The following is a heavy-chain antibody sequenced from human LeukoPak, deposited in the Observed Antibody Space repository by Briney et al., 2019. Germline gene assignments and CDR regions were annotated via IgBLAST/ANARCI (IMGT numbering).Heavy chain of an antibody. CDR3: ARKSGSNGFPVDY. D-gene: IGHD2-8*01. CDR1: GGSISSYY. V-gene: IGHV4-59*01. Sequence: SETLSLTCTVSGGSISSYYWTWIRQPPGKGLEWIGYIYYSGSTNYNPSLKSRVIISIDTSKNQFSLKLSSVTAADTAVYYCARKSGSNGFPVDYWGQGTLVTVSS. J-gene: IGHJ4*02. CDR2: IYYSGST.